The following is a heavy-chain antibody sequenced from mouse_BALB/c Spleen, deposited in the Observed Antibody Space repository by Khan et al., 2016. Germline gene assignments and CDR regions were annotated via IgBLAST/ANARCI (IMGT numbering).Heavy chain of an antibody. CDR1: GYAFTNYL. CDR2: INPGRGGT. J-gene: IGHJ2*01. V-gene: IGHV1-54*01. D-gene: IGHD2-1*01. Sequence: QVQLKQSGAELVRPGTSVKVSCKASGYAFTNYLREWVKQRPGQGLEWIGVINPGRGGTNYNEKFKCKATLTPDTSSSTAYMQLSSLTSDDSAVYCCARYTGNLYYFDYWGQGTTLTVSS. CDR3: ARYTGNLYYFDY.